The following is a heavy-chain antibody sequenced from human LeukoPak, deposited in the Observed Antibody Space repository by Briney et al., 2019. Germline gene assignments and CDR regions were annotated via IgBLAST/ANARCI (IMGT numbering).Heavy chain of an antibody. V-gene: IGHV4-4*07. CDR3: ARMYSGTYGGIDN. CDR2: IYSSGST. Sequence: PSETLSLTCTVSGGSISSYYWSWIRRPAGEGLEWIGRIYSSGSTNYNPSLKSRVTLSVATSKNQFSLKLSSVTAADTAVYYCARMYSGTYGGIDNWGQGILVTVSP. CDR1: GGSISSYY. J-gene: IGHJ4*02. D-gene: IGHD1-26*01.